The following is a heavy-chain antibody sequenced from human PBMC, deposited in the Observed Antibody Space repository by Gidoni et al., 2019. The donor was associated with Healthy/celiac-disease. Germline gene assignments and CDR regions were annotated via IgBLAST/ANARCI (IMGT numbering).Heavy chain of an antibody. CDR2: IYHSGST. Sequence: QLQLQESGSGLVKPSQTLSLTCAVSGGSISSGGYSWSWIRQPPGKGLEWIGYIYHSGSTYYNPSLKSRVTIAVDRSKNQFSLKLSSVTAADTAVYYCARRVVPAAISGGDYFDYWGQGTLVTVSS. CDR3: ARRVVPAAISGGDYFDY. CDR1: GGSISSGGYS. V-gene: IGHV4-30-2*01. D-gene: IGHD2-2*02. J-gene: IGHJ4*02.